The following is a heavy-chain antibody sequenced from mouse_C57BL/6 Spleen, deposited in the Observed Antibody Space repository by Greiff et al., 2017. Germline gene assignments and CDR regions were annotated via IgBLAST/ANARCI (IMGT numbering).Heavy chain of an antibody. CDR3: ARARGYSNYDDY. V-gene: IGHV1-76*01. Sequence: VHLVESGAELVRPGASVKLSCKASGYTFTDYYINWVKQRPGQGLEWIARIYPGSGNTYYNEKFKGKATLTADKSSSTAYMQLSSLTSEDSAVYFCARARGYSNYDDYWGQGATLSVAS. D-gene: IGHD2-5*01. J-gene: IGHJ2*01. CDR2: IYPGSGNT. CDR1: GYTFTDYY.